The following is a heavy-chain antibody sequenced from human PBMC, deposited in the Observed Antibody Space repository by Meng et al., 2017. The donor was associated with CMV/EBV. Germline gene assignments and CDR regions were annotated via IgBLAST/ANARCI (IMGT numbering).Heavy chain of an antibody. CDR3: ARTSYYDFWSGYSPHYYGMDV. D-gene: IGHD3-3*01. V-gene: IGHV1-8*01. J-gene: IGHJ6*02. CDR2: MNPNSGNT. CDR1: GYAFTSYD. Sequence: ASVKVSCRASGYAFTSYDINWVRQATGQGLEWMGWMNPNSGNTGYAQKFQGRVTMTRNTSISTAYMELSSLRSEDTAVYYCARTSYYDFWSGYSPHYYGMDVWGQGTTVTVSS.